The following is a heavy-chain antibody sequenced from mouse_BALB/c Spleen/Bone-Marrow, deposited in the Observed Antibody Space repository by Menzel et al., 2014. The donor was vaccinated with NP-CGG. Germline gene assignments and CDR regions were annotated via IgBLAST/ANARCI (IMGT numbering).Heavy chain of an antibody. CDR2: IRNKANGYTT. CDR3: ARDDYYAMDY. J-gene: IGHJ4*01. Sequence: EVQLVESGGGLVQPGGSLRLSCAPSGFTFXDYYMSWVRQPPGKALEWLGFIRNKANGYTTEYSASVKGRFTISRDNSQSILYLQMNTLRAEDSATYYCARDDYYAMDYWGQGTSVTVSS. V-gene: IGHV7-3*02. CDR1: GFTFXDYY.